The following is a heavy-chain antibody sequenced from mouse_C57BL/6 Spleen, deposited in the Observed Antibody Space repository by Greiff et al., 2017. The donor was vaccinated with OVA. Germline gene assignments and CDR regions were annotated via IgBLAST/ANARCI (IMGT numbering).Heavy chain of an antibody. CDR3: ALYYGSSYWYFDV. CDR1: FSPFPIYF. J-gene: IGHJ1*03. D-gene: IGHD1-1*01. V-gene: IGHV1-74*01. CDR2: IHPSDSDT. Sequence: SFSPFPIYFIPFFPHIPGQGLEWIGRIHPSDSDTNYNQKFKGKATLTVDKSSSTAYMQLSSLTSEDSAVYYCALYYGSSYWYFDVWGTGTTVTVSS.